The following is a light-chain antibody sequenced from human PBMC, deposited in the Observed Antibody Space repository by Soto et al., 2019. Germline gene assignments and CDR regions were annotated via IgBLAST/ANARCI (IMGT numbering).Light chain of an antibody. V-gene: IGKV3-15*01. J-gene: IGKJ1*01. CDR3: QQYNNWPPWT. CDR2: GAS. Sequence: EIVMTQSPATLSVSPGERATLSCRASQSVSNHLAWYQQKPGQAPRLLIYGASTRATGFPARFSGSGSGTEFTLTISSLQSEDFAVYYCQQYNNWPPWTFGQGNKVEIK. CDR1: QSVSNH.